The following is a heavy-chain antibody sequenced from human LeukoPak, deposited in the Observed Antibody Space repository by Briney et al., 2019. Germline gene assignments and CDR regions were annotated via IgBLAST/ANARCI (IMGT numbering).Heavy chain of an antibody. CDR3: ARRRSPGVQLDGFDI. CDR2: ISFDGNHK. D-gene: IGHD6-6*01. CDR1: GFTFSSYA. V-gene: IGHV3-30*04. Sequence: GGSLRLSCAASGFTFSSYAMHWVRQAPGKGLEWVAVISFDGNHKYFTDSVKGRFTISRDNAKNTLDLQMNSLRPEDTAVYYCARRRSPGVQLDGFDIWGQGTMVTVSS. J-gene: IGHJ3*02.